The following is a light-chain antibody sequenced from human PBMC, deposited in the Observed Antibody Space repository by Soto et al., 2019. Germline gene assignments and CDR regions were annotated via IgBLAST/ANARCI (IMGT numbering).Light chain of an antibody. CDR3: SSYAGSNNLGV. V-gene: IGLV2-8*01. Sequence: SALTQPPSAYGSPGQSVTISCTGTSSDVGGYNYVSWYQQHPGKAPKLMIYEVSKRPSGVPDRFSGSKSGNTASLTVSGLQAEDEADYYCSSYAGSNNLGVFGTGTKVTVL. CDR2: EVS. CDR1: SSDVGGYNY. J-gene: IGLJ1*01.